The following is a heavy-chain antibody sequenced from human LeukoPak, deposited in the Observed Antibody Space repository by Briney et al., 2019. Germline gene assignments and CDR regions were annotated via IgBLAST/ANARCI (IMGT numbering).Heavy chain of an antibody. Sequence: KPGGSLRLSCAASGFTFSDYYMSWIRQAPGKGLEWVSYISSSSNTIYYADSVKGRFTISRDNAKNSLYLQMSSLRAEDTAVYYCARDRFDWLPSLIDYWGQGTLVTVSS. CDR3: ARDRFDWLPSLIDY. D-gene: IGHD3-9*01. V-gene: IGHV3-11*04. J-gene: IGHJ4*02. CDR1: GFTFSDYY. CDR2: ISSSSNTI.